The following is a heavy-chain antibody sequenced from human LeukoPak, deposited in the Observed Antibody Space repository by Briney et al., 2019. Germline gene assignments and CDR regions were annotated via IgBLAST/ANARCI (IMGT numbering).Heavy chain of an antibody. J-gene: IGHJ6*02. D-gene: IGHD2-2*01. CDR2: INPNSGGT. CDR1: GYXFTGYY. CDR3: ARDIVVVPAAMRGWDYYYYGMDV. Sequence: ASVKVSCRASGYXFTGYYIHWVRQAPGQGLEWMGWINPNSGGTNYAQKFQGRVTMTRDTSISTAYMELSRLRSDDTAVYYCARDIVVVPAAMRGWDYYYYGMDVWGQGTTVTVSS. V-gene: IGHV1-2*02.